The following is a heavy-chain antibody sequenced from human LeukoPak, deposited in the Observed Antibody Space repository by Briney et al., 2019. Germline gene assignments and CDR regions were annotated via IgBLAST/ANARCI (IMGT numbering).Heavy chain of an antibody. V-gene: IGHV3-74*01. J-gene: IGHJ4*02. CDR2: INSDGNSR. D-gene: IGHD4-23*01. Sequence: PGGALRLSCAASGCTFSSSWMHWVRQAPGKGLWWVSRINSDGNSRSYGDSVKGRFTISRDNAKNTLYLQMNSLRAEDTAVYYCARERGYGGTHFDCWGQGTLVTVSS. CDR1: GCTFSSSW. CDR3: ARERGYGGTHFDC.